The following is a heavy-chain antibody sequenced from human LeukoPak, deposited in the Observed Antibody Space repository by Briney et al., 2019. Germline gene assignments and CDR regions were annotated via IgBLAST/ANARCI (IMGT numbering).Heavy chain of an antibody. CDR2: VRSSSSGI. D-gene: IGHD5-18*01. J-gene: IGHJ4*02. Sequence: GGSLRLSCVVSGFTFSAYSMNWVRQAPGKGLEWVSYVRSSSSGIYYADSVKGRFTISRDNAKSSLYLQMNSLRDEDTAVYYCARDYSYGFDYWGQGTLVTVSS. CDR1: GFTFSAYS. V-gene: IGHV3-48*02. CDR3: ARDYSYGFDY.